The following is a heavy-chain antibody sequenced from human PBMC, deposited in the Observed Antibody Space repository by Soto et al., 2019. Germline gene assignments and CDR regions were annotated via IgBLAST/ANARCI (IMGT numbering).Heavy chain of an antibody. J-gene: IGHJ5*02. CDR3: ARRSEAAAGTWWFDP. D-gene: IGHD6-13*01. CDR2: IIPIFGTA. V-gene: IGHV1-69*13. CDR1: GGTFSSYA. Sequence: GASVKVSCKASGGTFSSYAIGWVRQAPGQGLEWMGGIIPIFGTANYAQKFQGRVTITADESTSTAYMELSSLRSEDTAVYYCARRSEAAAGTWWFDPWGQGTLVTVSS.